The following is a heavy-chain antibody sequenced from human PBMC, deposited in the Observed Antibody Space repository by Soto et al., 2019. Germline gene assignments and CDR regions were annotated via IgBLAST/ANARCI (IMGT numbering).Heavy chain of an antibody. CDR1: GGTFSSYA. D-gene: IGHD3-22*01. Sequence: SVKGSCKASGGTFSSYAISWVRQAPGQGLEWMGGIIPIFGTANYAQKFQGRVTITADKSTSTAYMELSSLRSEDTAVYYCATTGGLTYDSSGDYSFWGQGTLVTAPQ. J-gene: IGHJ4*02. CDR3: ATTGGLTYDSSGDYSF. V-gene: IGHV1-69*06. CDR2: IIPIFGTA.